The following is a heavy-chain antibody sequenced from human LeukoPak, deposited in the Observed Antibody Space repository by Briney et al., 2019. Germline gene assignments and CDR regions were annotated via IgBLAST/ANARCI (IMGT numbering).Heavy chain of an antibody. CDR2: INSDGSST. J-gene: IGHJ4*02. CDR1: GFTFSSYW. V-gene: IGHV3-74*01. D-gene: IGHD3-10*01. CDR3: ARVGMVRGYYFDY. Sequence: GGSLRLSCAASGFTFSSYWMHWVRQAPGKGLVWVSRINSDGSSTSYADSVKGRFTISGDNAKNTLYLQMNSLRAEDTAVYYCARVGMVRGYYFDYWGQGTLVTVSS.